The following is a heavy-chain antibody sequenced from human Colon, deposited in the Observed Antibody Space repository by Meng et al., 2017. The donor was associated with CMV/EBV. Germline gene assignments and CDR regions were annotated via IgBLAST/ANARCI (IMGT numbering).Heavy chain of an antibody. CDR1: GYTSTGYF. CDR2: INPNSGGT. CDR3: ATVSGGDFDY. Sequence: SGYCAEKPGAAVKVSCKAPGYTSTGYFMYWVRQAPGQGLEWMGSINPNSGGTNYAQKFQGRVTMTRDTSINTAYMELSRLRSDDTAVYYCATVSGGDFDYWGQGTLVTVSS. V-gene: IGHV1-2*02. J-gene: IGHJ4*02. D-gene: IGHD1-26*01.